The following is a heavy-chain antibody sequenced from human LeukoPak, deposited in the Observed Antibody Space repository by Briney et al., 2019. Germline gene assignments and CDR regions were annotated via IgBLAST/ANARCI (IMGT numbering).Heavy chain of an antibody. CDR3: ARDRIMGYSRTWGYGMDV. CDR2: INPSGGST. Sequence: ASVKVSCKASGYTFTSYYMHWVRQTPGQGLEWMGIINPSGGSTSYAQKFQGRATMTRDTSTSTVYMELSSLRSEDTAVYYCARDRIMGYSRTWGYGMDVWGQGTTVTVSS. V-gene: IGHV1-46*01. J-gene: IGHJ6*02. D-gene: IGHD2-15*01. CDR1: GYTFTSYY.